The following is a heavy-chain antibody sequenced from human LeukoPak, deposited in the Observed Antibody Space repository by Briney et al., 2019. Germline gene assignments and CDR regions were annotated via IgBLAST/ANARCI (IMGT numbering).Heavy chain of an antibody. Sequence: GASVKVSCKXSGYTFTSDYMHWVRQAPRQGLEWMGIINPSGGSTSYAQKFQGRVTMTRDTSTSTVYMELSSLRSEDTAVYYCARDFVVGAPFDYWGQGTLVTVSS. D-gene: IGHD2-15*01. CDR3: ARDFVVGAPFDY. V-gene: IGHV1-46*01. CDR2: INPSGGST. CDR1: GYTFTSDY. J-gene: IGHJ4*02.